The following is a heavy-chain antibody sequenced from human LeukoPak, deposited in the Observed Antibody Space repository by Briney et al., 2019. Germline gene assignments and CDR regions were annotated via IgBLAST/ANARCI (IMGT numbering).Heavy chain of an antibody. CDR3: ALRVSVPGGFDS. J-gene: IGHJ4*02. Sequence: GGSLRLSCAASGFTFSSYAMSWVRQAPGKGLEWVSAISGSGGSTYYADSVKGRFTISRDNSKNTLYLQMNSLRAEDTAVYYCALRVSVPGGFDSWGQGTLVTVSS. CDR2: ISGSGGST. CDR1: GFTFSSYA. V-gene: IGHV3-23*01. D-gene: IGHD6-19*01.